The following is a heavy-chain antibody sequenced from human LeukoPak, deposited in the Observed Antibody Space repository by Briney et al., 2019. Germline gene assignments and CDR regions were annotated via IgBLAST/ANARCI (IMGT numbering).Heavy chain of an antibody. CDR2: IHSNGYT. D-gene: IGHD1-26*01. V-gene: IGHV4-4*09. CDR3: TKREGPMSGSYDYFDP. J-gene: IGHJ5*02. Sequence: PSETLSLTCTVSGGSISGYYWSRIRQPPGQGLEWIAYIHSNGYTNYNPSLKSRVTISVDTSKNQFSLKVTSVTAADTAMYYCTKREGPMSGSYDYFDPWGQGTLVTVS. CDR1: GGSISGYY.